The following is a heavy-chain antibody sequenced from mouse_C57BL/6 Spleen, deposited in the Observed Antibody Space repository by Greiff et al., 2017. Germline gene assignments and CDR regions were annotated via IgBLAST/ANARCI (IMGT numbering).Heavy chain of an antibody. D-gene: IGHD2-4*01. V-gene: IGHV1-52*01. Sequence: QVQLQQPGAELVRPGSSVKLSCKASGYTFTSYWMHWVKQRPIQGLEWIGNIHPSDSETHYNQKFKDKATLTVDKSSSTAYMQLSSLTSEDSAVYYCERNDYDVGFADWGKGTLVTVSA. CDR2: IHPSDSET. CDR3: ERNDYDVGFAD. CDR1: GYTFTSYW. J-gene: IGHJ3*01.